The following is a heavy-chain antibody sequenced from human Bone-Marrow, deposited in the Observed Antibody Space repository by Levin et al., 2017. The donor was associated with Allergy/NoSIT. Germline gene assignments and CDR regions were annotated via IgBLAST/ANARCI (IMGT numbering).Heavy chain of an antibody. CDR3: ARFGFRGSSSPFDY. CDR1: GYTFTSYA. Sequence: GESLKISCKASGYTFTSYAMNWVRQAPGQGLEWMGWINTNTGNPTYAQGFTGRFVFSLDTSVSTAYPQISSLKAEDTAVYYCARFGFRGSSSPFDYWGQGTLVTVSS. CDR2: INTNTGNP. D-gene: IGHD6-13*01. J-gene: IGHJ4*02. V-gene: IGHV7-4-1*02.